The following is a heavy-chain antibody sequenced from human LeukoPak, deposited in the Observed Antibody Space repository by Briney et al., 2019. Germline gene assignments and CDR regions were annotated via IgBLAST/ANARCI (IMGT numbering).Heavy chain of an antibody. CDR2: INHSGGT. D-gene: IGHD2-15*01. J-gene: IGHJ3*02. CDR1: GGSFRGYY. CDR3: ARRRTLRYCSGGSCYSSAFDI. Sequence: PSETLSLTCAVYGGSFRGYYWSWIRQPPGKGLEWVGEINHSGGTNYNPSLKSRVTISVDTSKNQVSLKLSSVIAADTAVYYCARRRTLRYCSGGSCYSSAFDIWGQGTMVTVSS. V-gene: IGHV4-34*01.